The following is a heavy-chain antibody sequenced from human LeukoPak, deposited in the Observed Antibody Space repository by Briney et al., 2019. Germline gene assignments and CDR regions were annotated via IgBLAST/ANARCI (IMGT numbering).Heavy chain of an antibody. CDR3: ARRLTQYDCFDP. J-gene: IGHJ5*02. Sequence: SQTLPLTCAISGDSVSSNSVTWNWIGQSPSRGLEWLGRTYYRSTWYNDYAVSVRGRITVNPDTSKNQFSLHLNSVTPEDTAVYYCARRLTQYDCFDPWGQGILVTVSS. CDR1: GDSVSSNSVT. D-gene: IGHD2-2*01. CDR2: TYYRSTWYN. V-gene: IGHV6-1*01.